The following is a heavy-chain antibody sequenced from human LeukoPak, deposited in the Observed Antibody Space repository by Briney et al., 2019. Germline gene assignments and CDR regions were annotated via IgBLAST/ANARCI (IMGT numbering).Heavy chain of an antibody. D-gene: IGHD5-18*01. J-gene: IGHJ4*02. CDR1: GGSISSGGYY. Sequence: PSETLSLTCTVSGGSISSGGYYWSWIRQHPGKGLEWIGYIYYSGSTYYNPSLKSRVTISVDTSKNQFSLKLSSVTAADTAVYYCARGGGYSYAFDYWGQGTLVTVSS. V-gene: IGHV4-31*03. CDR3: ARGGGYSYAFDY. CDR2: IYYSGST.